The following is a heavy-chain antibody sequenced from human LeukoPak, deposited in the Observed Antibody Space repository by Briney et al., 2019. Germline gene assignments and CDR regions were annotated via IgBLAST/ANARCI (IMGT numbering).Heavy chain of an antibody. CDR3: ARETALGKDAFDI. V-gene: IGHV4-59*12. CDR1: GGSISSYY. D-gene: IGHD7-27*01. Sequence: SETLSLTCTVSGGSISSYYWSWIRQPPGKGLEWIGYIYYSGSTNYNPSLKSRVTISVDTSKNQFSLKLSSVTAADTAVYYCARETALGKDAFDIWGQGTMVTVSS. J-gene: IGHJ3*02. CDR2: IYYSGST.